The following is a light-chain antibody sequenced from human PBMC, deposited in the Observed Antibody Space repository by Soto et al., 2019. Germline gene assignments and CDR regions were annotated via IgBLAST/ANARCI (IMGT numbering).Light chain of an antibody. CDR2: GIS. V-gene: IGKV3-20*01. J-gene: IGKJ1*01. Sequence: EIVLTQSPGILSLSPGEGATLSCRASQTVDRNYFAWYQQKPGQAPRLLIYGISSRATGIPDRFRGSGSGTDLTLTSSRMEPEDFAVYYCQQYGSSPRTFGQGTK. CDR3: QQYGSSPRT. CDR1: QTVDRNY.